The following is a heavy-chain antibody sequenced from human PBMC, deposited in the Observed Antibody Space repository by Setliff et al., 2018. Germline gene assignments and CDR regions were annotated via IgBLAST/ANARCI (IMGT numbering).Heavy chain of an antibody. CDR3: TRGLSYYDSSGYLLAPYAFDI. CDR1: GGSFNSYY. V-gene: IGHV4-34*01. Sequence: SETLSLTCAVYGGSFNSYYWSWIRQPPGKGLEWIGEINQSGSTNYNPSLKSRVTMSVDTSKNQFSLKLSSVTAADTAVYYCTRGLSYYDSSGYLLAPYAFDIWGQGTMVTVSS. J-gene: IGHJ3*02. D-gene: IGHD3-22*01. CDR2: INQSGST.